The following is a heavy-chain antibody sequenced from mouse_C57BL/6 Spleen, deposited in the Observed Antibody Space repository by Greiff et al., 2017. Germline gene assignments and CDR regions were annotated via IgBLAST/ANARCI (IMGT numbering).Heavy chain of an antibody. V-gene: IGHV1-18*01. J-gene: IGHJ3*01. Sequence: EVKLQQSGPELVKPGASVKIPCKASGYTFTDYNMDWVKQSHGKSLEWIGDINPNNGGTIYNQKFKGKATLTVDKSSSTAYMELRSLTSEDTAVYYCARSGYSNPFAYWGQGTLVTVSA. CDR2: INPNNGGT. CDR3: ARSGYSNPFAY. D-gene: IGHD2-5*01. CDR1: GYTFTDYN.